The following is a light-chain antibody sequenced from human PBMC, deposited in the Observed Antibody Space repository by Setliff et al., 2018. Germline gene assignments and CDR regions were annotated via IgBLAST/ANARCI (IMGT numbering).Light chain of an antibody. Sequence: QSVLTQPASVSGSPGQSITISCTGSSSDVGGYNHVSWYQQHPGKAPKLMIYDVGKRPSGVSNRFSGSKSGNTASLTISGLQAEDGADYYCSSYTSSSIFYVFGTGTKVTVL. CDR2: DVG. J-gene: IGLJ1*01. V-gene: IGLV2-14*01. CDR1: SSDVGGYNH. CDR3: SSYTSSSIFYV.